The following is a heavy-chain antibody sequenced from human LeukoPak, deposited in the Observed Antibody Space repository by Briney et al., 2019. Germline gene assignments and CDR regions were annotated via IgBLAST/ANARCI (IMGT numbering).Heavy chain of an antibody. V-gene: IGHV3-30*04. CDR3: ARDNWFDP. CDR2: ISYDGSNK. J-gene: IGHJ5*02. Sequence: PGGSLRLSCTVSGFTVSSNSMSWVRQAPGKGLEWVAVISYDGSNKYYADSVKGRFTISRDNSKNTLYLQMNSLRAEDTAVYYCARDNWFDPWGQGTLVTVSS. CDR1: GFTVSSNS.